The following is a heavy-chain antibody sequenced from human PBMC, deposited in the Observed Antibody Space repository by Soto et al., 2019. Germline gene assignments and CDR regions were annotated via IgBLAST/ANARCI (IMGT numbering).Heavy chain of an antibody. D-gene: IGHD2-2*01. Sequence: EVQLVESGGVLVQPGGSLRLSCAASGFTFSTYWMNWVRQAPGKGLVWVSRINGDGSDTVYADSVKGRFTISRDNAKNTLYLQMNSLRAEDTAVYFCTRSITGFSYADSWGRGTLVTLSS. CDR3: TRSITGFSYADS. CDR1: GFTFSTYW. J-gene: IGHJ4*02. CDR2: INGDGSDT. V-gene: IGHV3-74*01.